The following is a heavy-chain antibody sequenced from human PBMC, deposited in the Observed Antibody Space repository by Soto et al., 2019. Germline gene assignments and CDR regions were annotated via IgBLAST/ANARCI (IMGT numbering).Heavy chain of an antibody. CDR1: GYTFTSYD. V-gene: IGHV1-8*01. Sequence: ASVKVSCKASGYTFTSYDINWVRQATGQGLEWMGWMNPNSGNTGYAQKFQGRVTMTRNTSISTAYMELSSLRSEDTAVYYCARGGGLNWNYDYYYYYSMDVWGKGTTVTVSS. D-gene: IGHD1-7*01. CDR2: MNPNSGNT. J-gene: IGHJ6*03. CDR3: ARGGGLNWNYDYYYYYSMDV.